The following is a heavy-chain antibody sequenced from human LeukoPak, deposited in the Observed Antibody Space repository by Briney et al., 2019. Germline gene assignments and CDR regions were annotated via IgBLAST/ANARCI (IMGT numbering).Heavy chain of an antibody. CDR3: ARDRTRGKYSSSRDAFDI. Sequence: VSVKVSCKVSGYTLTELSMHWVRQAPGQGLEWMGWINPNSGGTNYAQKFQGRVTMTRDTSISTAYMELSRLRSDDTAVYYCARDRTRGKYSSSRDAFDIWGQGTMVTVSS. J-gene: IGHJ3*02. CDR1: GYTLTELS. V-gene: IGHV1-2*02. D-gene: IGHD6-6*01. CDR2: INPNSGGT.